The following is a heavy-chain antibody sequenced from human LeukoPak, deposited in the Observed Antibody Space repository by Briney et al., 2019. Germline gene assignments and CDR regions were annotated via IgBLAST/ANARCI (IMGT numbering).Heavy chain of an antibody. Sequence: PGGSLRLSCAASGFTFSGYEMNWVRQAPGKGLEWVSFISSGAHNISYADSVRGRFTISRDNAKNSLYLQMNSLRAEDTAVYYCAELGITMIGGVWGKGTTVTISS. J-gene: IGHJ6*04. CDR1: GFTFSGYE. V-gene: IGHV3-48*03. D-gene: IGHD3-10*02. CDR2: ISSGAHNI. CDR3: AELGITMIGGV.